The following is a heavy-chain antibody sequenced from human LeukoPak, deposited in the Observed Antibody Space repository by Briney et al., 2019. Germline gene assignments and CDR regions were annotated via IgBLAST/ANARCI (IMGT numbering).Heavy chain of an antibody. CDR2: ISGSGGST. Sequence: GGSLRLSCAASEFTFSSYAMSWVRQAPGKGLEWVSAISGSGGSTYYADSVKGRFTISRDNAKNTVHLQMNSLRAEDTAVYYCARDYGGNSGDFDYWGQGTLVTVSS. CDR1: EFTFSSYA. CDR3: ARDYGGNSGDFDY. J-gene: IGHJ4*02. V-gene: IGHV3-23*01. D-gene: IGHD4-23*01.